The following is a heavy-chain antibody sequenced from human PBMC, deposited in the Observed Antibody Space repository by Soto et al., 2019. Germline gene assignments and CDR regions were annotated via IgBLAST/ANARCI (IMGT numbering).Heavy chain of an antibody. CDR1: GFTFSRYG. Sequence: QVQLVESGGGVVQPGRSLRLSCAASGFTFSRYGMHWVRQAPGKGLEWVAVIWHAGSQKYYADSVKGRFTISREDSDDTLYLRMNSLRAEDTAVYYCARDPESCSGGSCVAFDLWGQGTMVTVSS. CDR3: ARDPESCSGGSCVAFDL. J-gene: IGHJ3*01. V-gene: IGHV3-33*01. CDR2: IWHAGSQK. D-gene: IGHD2-15*01.